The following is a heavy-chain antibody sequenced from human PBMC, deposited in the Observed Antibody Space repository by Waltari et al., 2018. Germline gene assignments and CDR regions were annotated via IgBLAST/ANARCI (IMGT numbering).Heavy chain of an antibody. V-gene: IGHV3-30*18. Sequence: QVQLVESGGGVVQPGRFLRLSCAASGFTFNSYGLHWVRHARGKGVEWVAAISDDGHNKQYADSGKGRFTNSRDNSKNTLDLQMNSLRAEDTAVYYGAKDLGGYISSWSYYYYGMDVWGQGTTVTVSS. J-gene: IGHJ6*02. CDR2: ISDDGHNK. D-gene: IGHD6-13*01. CDR3: AKDLGGYISSWSYYYYGMDV. CDR1: GFTFNSYG.